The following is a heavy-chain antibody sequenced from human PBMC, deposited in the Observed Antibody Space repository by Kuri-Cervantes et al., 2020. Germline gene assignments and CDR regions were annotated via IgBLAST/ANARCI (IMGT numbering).Heavy chain of an antibody. CDR1: GFTFSSYG. CDR3: PKHLR. CDR2: IRYDGSNK. J-gene: IGHJ1*01. V-gene: IGHV3-30*02. Sequence: GGSLRLSCAASGFTFSSYGMHWVRQAPGKGLEWVAFIRYDGSNKYYADSVKGRFTISRDNSKNTLYLQMNGLRPEGTAVYFCPKHLRWGQGTLVTVSS.